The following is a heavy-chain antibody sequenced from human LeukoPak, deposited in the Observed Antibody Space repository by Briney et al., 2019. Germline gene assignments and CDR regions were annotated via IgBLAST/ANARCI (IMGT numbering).Heavy chain of an antibody. CDR3: ARGPDITIFGVVILDV. CDR1: GFTFISYA. J-gene: IGHJ6*04. CDR2: ISSSSSYI. D-gene: IGHD3-3*01. Sequence: GGSLRLSCAASGFTFISYAMSWVRQAPGKGLEWVSSISSSSSYIYYADSVKGRFTISRDNAQNSLYLQMNSLRAEDTAVYYCARGPDITIFGVVILDVWGKGTTVTVSS. V-gene: IGHV3-21*01.